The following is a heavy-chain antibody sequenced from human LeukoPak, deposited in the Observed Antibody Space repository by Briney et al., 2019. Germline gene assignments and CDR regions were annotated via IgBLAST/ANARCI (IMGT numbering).Heavy chain of an antibody. CDR2: ISGSGGST. CDR1: GFTFSSYA. Sequence: GGSLRLSCAASGFTFSSYAMSWVRQAPGKGLEWVSAISGSGGSTYYADSVKGRFTISRDNSKNTLYLQMNSLRAEDTAVYHCARSYDFWNGDYYYYMDVWGKGTTVTVSS. CDR3: ARSYDFWNGDYYYYMDV. V-gene: IGHV3-23*01. D-gene: IGHD3-3*01. J-gene: IGHJ6*03.